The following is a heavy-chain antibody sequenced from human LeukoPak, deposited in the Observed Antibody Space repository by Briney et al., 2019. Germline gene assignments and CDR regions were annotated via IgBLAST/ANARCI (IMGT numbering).Heavy chain of an antibody. J-gene: IGHJ6*03. CDR1: GHTFTRYY. V-gene: IGHV1-46*01. CDR2: INPSGGST. Sequence: ASVKVSGNASGHTFTRYYMHWVPQAPGQGGEGRGIINPSGGSTSYAQKFQGRVTMTRDMSTSTVYMELSSLRSEDTAVYYCALAGPYYYYYMDVWGKGTTVTVSS. CDR3: ALAGPYYYYYMDV.